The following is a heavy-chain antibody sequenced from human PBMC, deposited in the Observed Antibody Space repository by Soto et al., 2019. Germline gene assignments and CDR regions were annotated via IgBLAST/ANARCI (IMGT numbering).Heavy chain of an antibody. CDR3: AIATMRDIVVVPAATPGWFDP. CDR1: GGTFSSYT. D-gene: IGHD2-2*01. Sequence: QVQLVQSGAEVKKPGSAVKVSCKASGGTFSSYTISWVRQAPGQGLEWMGRIIPILGIANYAQKFQGRVTITADKSTSTAYMELSSLRSEDTAVYYCAIATMRDIVVVPAATPGWFDPWGQGTLVTVSS. V-gene: IGHV1-69*02. J-gene: IGHJ5*02. CDR2: IIPILGIA.